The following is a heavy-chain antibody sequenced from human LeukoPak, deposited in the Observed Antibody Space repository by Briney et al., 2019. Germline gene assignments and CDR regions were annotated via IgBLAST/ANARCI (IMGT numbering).Heavy chain of an antibody. CDR2: IFTGGST. CDR3: ARDPGIVVAGGFPSAL. CDR1: GFTVSSNH. Sequence: PGGSLRLSCAVSGFTVSSNHMSWVRQAPGKGLEWASVIFTGGSTFYTNSVKGRFTISRDNSNNTLYLLMNSLGAEDTAVYYCARDPGIVVAGGFPSALWGQGTLVIVSS. J-gene: IGHJ4*02. D-gene: IGHD6-19*01. V-gene: IGHV3-53*01.